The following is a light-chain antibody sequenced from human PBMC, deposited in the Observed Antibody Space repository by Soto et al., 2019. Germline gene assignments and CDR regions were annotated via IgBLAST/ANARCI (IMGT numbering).Light chain of an antibody. CDR2: GAS. J-gene: IGKJ4*01. Sequence: EIVMTQSPATLSVSPGERATLSCRASQSVSSNLAWYQQKPGQAPRLLIYGASTSATGIPARFSGSGSGTAFTLTISSLQSEDFAVYYGQQYNNWPPRELTFGGGTKVEIK. CDR1: QSVSSN. V-gene: IGKV3-15*01. CDR3: QQYNNWPPRELT.